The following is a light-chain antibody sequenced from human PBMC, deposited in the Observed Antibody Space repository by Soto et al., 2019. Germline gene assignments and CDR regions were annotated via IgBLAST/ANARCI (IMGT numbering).Light chain of an antibody. V-gene: IGKV1-5*03. CDR3: QQYNSYSPRT. CDR2: EAS. J-gene: IGKJ1*01. Sequence: DIQMTQSPSTLSASVGDRVTITCRASQSISSWLAWYQQKPGKVPKLLIYEASSLESGGPSRFSGSRSGTEFTLTISSLQPDDFATYYFQQYNSYSPRTFGQGTKVEIK. CDR1: QSISSW.